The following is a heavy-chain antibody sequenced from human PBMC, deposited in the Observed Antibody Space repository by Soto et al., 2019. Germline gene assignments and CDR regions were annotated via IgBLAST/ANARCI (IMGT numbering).Heavy chain of an antibody. CDR1: GFTFSSYA. CDR3: AKDPGMDV. CDR2: ISGSGGST. J-gene: IGHJ6*02. V-gene: IGHV3-23*01. Sequence: PRSSRSLSCAASGFTFSSYAMSWVRQAPGKVLEWVSAISGSGGSTYYADSVKGRFTISRDNSKNTLYLQINSLRAEDTAVYYCAKDPGMDVWGQGTTVTVSS.